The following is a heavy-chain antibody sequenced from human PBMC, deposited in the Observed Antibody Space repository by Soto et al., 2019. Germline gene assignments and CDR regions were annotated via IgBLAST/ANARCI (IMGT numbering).Heavy chain of an antibody. CDR1: GFTFSASA. D-gene: IGHD6-19*01. J-gene: IGHJ4*01. V-gene: IGHV3-23*01. CDR2: ISDGGRFT. Sequence: EVQLLESGGDLVQPGGSLRLSCAVSGFTFSASAMSWVRQAPGKGLEWVSGISDGGRFTYYADSVKGRFTISRDDSRNTLFLQMHSLRVEDTAIYYCAKAGPTNFFYKWGHGTLVSVSS. CDR3: AKAGPTNFFYK.